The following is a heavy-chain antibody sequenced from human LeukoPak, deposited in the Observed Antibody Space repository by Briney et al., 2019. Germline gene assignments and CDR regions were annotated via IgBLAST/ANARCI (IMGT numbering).Heavy chain of an antibody. V-gene: IGHV4-59*01. CDR1: GGSISSYY. CDR3: ARSPGVLNWFDP. Sequence: SETLSLTCTVSGGSISSYYWSWIRQPPGRGLEWIGYIYYSGSTNYNPSLKSRVTISVDTSKNQFSLKLSSVTAADTAVYYCARSPGVLNWFDPWGQGTLVTVSS. D-gene: IGHD7-27*01. CDR2: IYYSGST. J-gene: IGHJ5*02.